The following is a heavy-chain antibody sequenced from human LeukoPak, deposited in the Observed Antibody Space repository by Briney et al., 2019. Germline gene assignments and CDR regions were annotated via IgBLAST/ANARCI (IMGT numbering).Heavy chain of an antibody. J-gene: IGHJ4*02. CDR1: VGSISTSSYY. CDR3: ARTVDYYGSGSYSDY. CDR2: IYYSGST. V-gene: IGHV4-30-4*01. Sequence: SETLSLTCTVSVGSISTSSYYWSWIRQPPGKGLEWIGYIYYSGSTYYNPSLKNRVTISVDTFKNQFSLQLSSVTAADTAVYFCARTVDYYGSGSYSDYWGQGTLVTVSS. D-gene: IGHD3-10*01.